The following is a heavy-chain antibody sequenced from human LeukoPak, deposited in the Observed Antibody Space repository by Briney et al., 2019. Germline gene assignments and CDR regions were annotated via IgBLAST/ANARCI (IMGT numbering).Heavy chain of an antibody. J-gene: IGHJ4*02. D-gene: IGHD5-12*01. CDR2: IIPIFGTA. Sequence: SVKVSXKASGGTFSSYAISWVRQAPGQGLEWMRRIIPIFGTANYAQKFQGRVTITTDESTSTAYMELSSLRSEDTAVYYCARARDSGYDYGPVYFDYWGQGTLVTVSS. CDR3: ARARDSGYDYGPVYFDY. CDR1: GGTFSSYA. V-gene: IGHV1-69*05.